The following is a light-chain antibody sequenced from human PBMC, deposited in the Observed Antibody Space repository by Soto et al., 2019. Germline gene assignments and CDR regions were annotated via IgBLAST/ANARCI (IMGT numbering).Light chain of an antibody. Sequence: QSVLTQPRSVSGSPGQSVAISCTGTSSDVGGYNYVSWYQQHPGKAPKLMIYDVTKRPSGVPDRFSASKSGNTASLTISGLQADDEADYYCCSYAGSYSXVFGTGTKVT. CDR2: DVT. V-gene: IGLV2-11*01. CDR3: CSYAGSYSXV. CDR1: SSDVGGYNY. J-gene: IGLJ1*01.